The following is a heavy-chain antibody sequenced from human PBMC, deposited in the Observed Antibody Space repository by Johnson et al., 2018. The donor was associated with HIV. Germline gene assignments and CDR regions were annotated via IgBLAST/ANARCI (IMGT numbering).Heavy chain of an antibody. CDR3: ARSYYDSSGYYHDAFDI. J-gene: IGHJ3*02. CDR2: ISYDASKK. Sequence: QVQLVESGGGVVQPGRSLRLSCAASGFTFSSYAMHWVRQAPGRGLEWVAVISYDASKKYYADSVKGRFTISRDNAKNSRYLQMNSLRAEHTALYYCARSYYDSSGYYHDAFDIWGQGTMVTVSS. CDR1: GFTFSSYA. V-gene: IGHV3-30*04. D-gene: IGHD3-22*01.